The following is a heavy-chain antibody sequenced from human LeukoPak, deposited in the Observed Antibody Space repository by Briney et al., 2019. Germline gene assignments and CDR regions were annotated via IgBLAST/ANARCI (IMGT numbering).Heavy chain of an antibody. Sequence: PGGSLRLSCAASGFTFSSYAMHWVRQAPGKGLEWVAVISYDGSNKYYADSVKGRFTISRDNSKNTLYLQMNSLRAEDTAVYYCARDGRRTTIVVVPAAMPDYWGQGTLVTVSS. CDR2: ISYDGSNK. V-gene: IGHV3-30-3*01. CDR1: GFTFSSYA. J-gene: IGHJ4*02. D-gene: IGHD2-2*01. CDR3: ARDGRRTTIVVVPAAMPDY.